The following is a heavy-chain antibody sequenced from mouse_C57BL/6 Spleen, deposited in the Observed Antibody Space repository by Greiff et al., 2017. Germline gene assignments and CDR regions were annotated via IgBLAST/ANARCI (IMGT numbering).Heavy chain of an antibody. CDR1: GFTFSSYA. V-gene: IGHV5-4*01. Sequence: DVMLVESGGGLVKPGGSLKLSCAASGFTFSSYAMSWVRQTPEKRLEWVATISDGGSYTYYPDNVKGRFTISRDNAKNNLYLQMSHLKSEDTAMYYCAREVYYGSSYFGYWGQGTTLTVSS. CDR2: ISDGGSYT. D-gene: IGHD1-1*01. J-gene: IGHJ2*01. CDR3: AREVYYGSSYFGY.